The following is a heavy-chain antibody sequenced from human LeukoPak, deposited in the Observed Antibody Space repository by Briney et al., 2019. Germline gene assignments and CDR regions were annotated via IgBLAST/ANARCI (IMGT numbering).Heavy chain of an antibody. D-gene: IGHD4-17*01. V-gene: IGHV4-59*01. CDR3: ARSAALFGDYGNKPNWFDP. CDR1: GGSISSYY. Sequence: SETLSLTCTVSGGSISSYYWSWIRQPPGKGLEWIGYIYYSGSTNYNPSLKSRVTISVDTSKNQFSLKLSSVTAADTAVYYCARSAALFGDYGNKPNWFDPWGQGTLVTVSS. J-gene: IGHJ5*02. CDR2: IYYSGST.